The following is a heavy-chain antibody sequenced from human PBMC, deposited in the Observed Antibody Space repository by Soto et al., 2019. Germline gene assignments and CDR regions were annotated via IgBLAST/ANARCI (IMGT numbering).Heavy chain of an antibody. CDR3: ARAPFMEWLYLVDY. J-gene: IGHJ4*02. CDR1: GFPFTNYS. D-gene: IGHD3-3*02. V-gene: IGHV3-21*02. CDR2: ISGGSSYI. Sequence: EVQLGESGGGLVKPGGSLRLSCAASGFPFTNYSMNWVRQAPGKGLEWVSSISGGSSYIYYADSVKGRFTISRDNAKNSLYLQMTSLTSDDTAVYYCARAPFMEWLYLVDYWGQGILVTVSS.